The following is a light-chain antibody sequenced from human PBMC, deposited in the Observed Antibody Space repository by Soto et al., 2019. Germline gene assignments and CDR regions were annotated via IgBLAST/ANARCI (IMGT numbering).Light chain of an antibody. V-gene: IGKV3-20*01. CDR2: GAS. Sequence: EIVLTQSPGTLSLSPGERATLSCRASQSVSSSYLAWYQQKPGQAPRLLIYGASSRATGIPDRFSGSGSGTDFTLTISRLEPEDFVEYYCHQYGSPPCTLGRGT. CDR3: HQYGSPPCT. J-gene: IGKJ4*02. CDR1: QSVSSSY.